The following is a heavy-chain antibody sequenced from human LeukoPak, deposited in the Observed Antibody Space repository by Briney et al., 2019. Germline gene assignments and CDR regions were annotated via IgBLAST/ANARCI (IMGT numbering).Heavy chain of an antibody. CDR3: ARDRYFIFDY. CDR1: AFTFSSTW. Sequence: VPLRLSSAASAFTFSSTWMNWVRHAPGKGLEWVSRITSDGRSTIYADSVKGRFTISRDNPKRTMYLKMNSLRAEDTAVYFCARDRYFIFDYWGQGAPVTVSS. D-gene: IGHD3-9*01. J-gene: IGHJ4*02. CDR2: ITSDGRST. V-gene: IGHV3-74*01.